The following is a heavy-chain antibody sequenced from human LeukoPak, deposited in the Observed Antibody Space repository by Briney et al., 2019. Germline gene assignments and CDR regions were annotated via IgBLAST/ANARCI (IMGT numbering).Heavy chain of an antibody. J-gene: IGHJ4*02. CDR3: AKRTLYSSYDPRVFDY. V-gene: IGHV3-23*01. D-gene: IGHD4-11*01. Sequence: GGSLRLSCAASGFTFSSYVMSWVRQAPGKGLEWVSSISGGGGSTYYADSVKGRFTLSRDNSKNTLYMQMNSLRAEDTAVYYCAKRTLYSSYDPRVFDYWGQGTLVTVSS. CDR2: ISGGGGST. CDR1: GFTFSSYV.